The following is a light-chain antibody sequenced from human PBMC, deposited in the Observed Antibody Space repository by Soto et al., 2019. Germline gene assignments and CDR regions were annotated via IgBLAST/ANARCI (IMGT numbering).Light chain of an antibody. CDR3: KQYNSYWT. CDR1: QGLGSY. V-gene: IGKV1-9*01. CDR2: DAS. Sequence: DGQLTQSPSFPSASVGDRVTITCRAIQGLGSYLAWYQQKAGKAPKLLIYDASTLQTGVASRFSGSMSGTEFTLTIAGLQPEDSATYYCKQYNSYWTFGPGTKVDIK. J-gene: IGKJ1*01.